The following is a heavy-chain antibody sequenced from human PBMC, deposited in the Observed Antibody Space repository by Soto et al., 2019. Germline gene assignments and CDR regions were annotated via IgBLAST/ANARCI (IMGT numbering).Heavy chain of an antibody. V-gene: IGHV6-1*01. CDR2: TYYRSKWYN. D-gene: IGHD3-16*01. CDR3: AREFPYYESSDSHFDY. CDR1: GDSVSGNSAA. Sequence: SQTLSLTCAISGDSVSGNSAAWNWIRQSPSRGLEWLGRTYYRSKWYNDYAVSVKSRITVTPDTSKNQFSLHLNSVTPEDTAVYYXAREFPYYESSDSHFDYWGQGALVTVSS. J-gene: IGHJ4*02.